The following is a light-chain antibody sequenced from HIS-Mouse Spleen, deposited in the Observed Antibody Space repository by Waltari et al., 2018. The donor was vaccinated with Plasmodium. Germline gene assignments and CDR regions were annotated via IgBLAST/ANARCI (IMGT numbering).Light chain of an antibody. CDR1: QSVSSN. CDR2: GAS. V-gene: IGKV3-15*01. CDR3: QQYNNWSFT. Sequence: EIVMTQSPATLSVSPGERATLSCRASQSVSSNFAWYQLTPGQAPRLLIYGASTRATGIPARFSGSGSGTEFTLTISSLQSEDFAVYYCQQYNNWSFTFGPGTKVDIK. J-gene: IGKJ3*01.